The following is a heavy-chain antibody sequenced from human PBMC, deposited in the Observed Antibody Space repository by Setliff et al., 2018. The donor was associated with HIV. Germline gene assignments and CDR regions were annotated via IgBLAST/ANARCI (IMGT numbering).Heavy chain of an antibody. J-gene: IGHJ5*02. CDR2: FDLEDGKT. Sequence: ASVKVSCKVSGYTLPELSMHWVRQPPGKGLEWMGGFDLEDGKTINTQKFQGRVTMTEDTSTDTAYMELSSLGSEDTAVYFCATGVSSNWYTDWFDPWGQGTLVTVSS. D-gene: IGHD6-13*01. V-gene: IGHV1-24*01. CDR1: GYTLPELS. CDR3: ATGVSSNWYTDWFDP.